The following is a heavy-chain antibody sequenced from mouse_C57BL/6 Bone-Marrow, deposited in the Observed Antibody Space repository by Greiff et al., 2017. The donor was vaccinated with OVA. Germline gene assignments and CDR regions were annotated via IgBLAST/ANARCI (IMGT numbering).Heavy chain of an antibody. V-gene: IGHV5-6*01. CDR2: ISSGGSYT. CDR3: ARRVYYFDY. J-gene: IGHJ2*01. Sequence: EVHLVESGGDLVKPGGSLKLSCAASGFTFSSYGMSWVRQTPDKRLEWVATISSGGSYTYYPDSVKGRFTISRDNAKNTQYLQMSSLKSEDTAMYYCARRVYYFDYWGQGTTLTVSS. CDR1: GFTFSSYG.